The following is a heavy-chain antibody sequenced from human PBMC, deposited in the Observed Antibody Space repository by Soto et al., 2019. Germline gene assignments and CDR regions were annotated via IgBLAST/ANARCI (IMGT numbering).Heavy chain of an antibody. CDR3: ARGKGGSLARNYIDY. J-gene: IGHJ4*02. D-gene: IGHD3-10*01. Sequence: GGSLRLSCAVSGFTFSSFAMSWVRQAPGKGLEWVSVISSSGGTTYYADSVKGRFTISRDNPKNTLYLQMNSLRAEDTAVYYCARGKGGSLARNYIDYWGQGILVTVSS. CDR1: GFTFSSFA. CDR2: ISSSGGTT. V-gene: IGHV3-23*01.